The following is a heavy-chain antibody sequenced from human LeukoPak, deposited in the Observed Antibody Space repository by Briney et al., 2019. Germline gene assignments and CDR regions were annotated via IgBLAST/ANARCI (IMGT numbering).Heavy chain of an antibody. CDR1: GFTFSSYA. CDR2: ISYDGSNK. D-gene: IGHD3-22*01. J-gene: IGHJ4*02. V-gene: IGHV3-30-3*01. CDR3: ARAPLSVYYYDSSGYLDY. Sequence: GRSLRLSCAASGFTFSSYAMHWVRQAPGKGLKWVAVISYDGSNKYYADSVKGRFTISRDNSKNTLYLQMNSLRAEDTAVYYCARAPLSVYYYDSSGYLDYWGQGTLVTVSS.